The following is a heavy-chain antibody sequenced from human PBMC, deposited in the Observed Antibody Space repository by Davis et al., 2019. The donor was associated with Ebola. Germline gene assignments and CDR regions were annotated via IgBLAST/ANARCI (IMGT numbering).Heavy chain of an antibody. CDR2: INYSGST. J-gene: IGHJ3*02. D-gene: IGHD3-10*01. CDR3: ARVLGVILAFNI. CDR1: GGSISGYY. V-gene: IGHV4-34*01. Sequence: PSETLSLTCAVYGGSISGYYWSWIRQPPGKGLEWIGEINYSGSTNYNPSLKSRVTMSLDTSKNQFSLNLSSVTAADTAVYYCARVLGVILAFNIWGQGTMVTVSS.